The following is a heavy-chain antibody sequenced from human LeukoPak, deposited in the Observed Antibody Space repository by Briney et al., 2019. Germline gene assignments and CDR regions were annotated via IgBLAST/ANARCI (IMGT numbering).Heavy chain of an antibody. CDR1: GFTFRSFA. V-gene: IGHV3-23*01. D-gene: IGHD3-10*01. CDR2: ISGSGGST. J-gene: IGHJ4*02. Sequence: GGSLRLSCAASGFTFRSFAMSWVRQAPGKGLEWVSAISGSGGSTYYADSVKGRFTISRDNSKNTLYLQMNSLRAEDTAVYYCAKDSAHLPMVRGVYLDYWGQGTLVTVSS. CDR3: AKDSAHLPMVRGVYLDY.